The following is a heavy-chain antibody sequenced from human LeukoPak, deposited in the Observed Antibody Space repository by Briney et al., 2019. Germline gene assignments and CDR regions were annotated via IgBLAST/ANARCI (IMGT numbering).Heavy chain of an antibody. Sequence: GGSLRLSCAASGLTFSSYWMHWVRQAPGKGLVWVSRINSDGSSTSYADSVKGRFTISRDNAKNTLYLQMNSLRAEDTAVYYCARGYPYCSGGSCYSGNWFDPWGQGTLVTVSS. CDR3: ARGYPYCSGGSCYSGNWFDP. CDR1: GLTFSSYW. CDR2: INSDGSST. D-gene: IGHD2-15*01. V-gene: IGHV3-74*01. J-gene: IGHJ5*02.